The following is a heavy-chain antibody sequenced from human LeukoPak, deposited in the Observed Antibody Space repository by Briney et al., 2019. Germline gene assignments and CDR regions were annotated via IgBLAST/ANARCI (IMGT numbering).Heavy chain of an antibody. Sequence: GGSLRLSCAASGFTFSSYWMSWVRQAPGKGLEWVANIKQDGSEKYYVDSVKGRFTISRDNAKNSLYLQMNSLRAEDTAVYYCARDVPAAIGPNWFDPWGQGTLVTVSS. CDR1: GFTFSSYW. J-gene: IGHJ5*02. D-gene: IGHD2-2*01. CDR3: ARDVPAAIGPNWFDP. CDR2: IKQDGSEK. V-gene: IGHV3-7*01.